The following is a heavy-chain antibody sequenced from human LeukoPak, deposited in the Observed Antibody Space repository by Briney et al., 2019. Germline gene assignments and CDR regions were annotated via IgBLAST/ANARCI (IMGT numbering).Heavy chain of an antibody. CDR1: GFTFNKYT. V-gene: IGHV3-7*01. J-gene: IGHJ4*02. Sequence: PGGSLRLSCAASGFTFNKYTMNWVRQAPGKGLEWVANIKQDGSEKKYVDSVKGRFTISRDNAKNSLYLQMNSLRVEDTAVYYCARGGDYWGQGTLVTVSS. CDR2: IKQDGSEK. CDR3: ARGGDY.